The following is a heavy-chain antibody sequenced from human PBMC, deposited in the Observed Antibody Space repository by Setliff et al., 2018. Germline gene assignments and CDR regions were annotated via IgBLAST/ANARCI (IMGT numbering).Heavy chain of an antibody. J-gene: IGHJ6*02. CDR3: ARDGVYYAMDV. Sequence: GGSLRLSCVVSGFTFSNHGMNWVRQAPGKGLEWVSYINAWGTSKYYADSVKGRFTISRDNAKNSLYLDLNSLRGEDMGVYYCARDGVYYAMDVWGQGTTVTVSS. CDR2: INAWGTSK. V-gene: IGHV3-48*03. CDR1: GFTFSNHG.